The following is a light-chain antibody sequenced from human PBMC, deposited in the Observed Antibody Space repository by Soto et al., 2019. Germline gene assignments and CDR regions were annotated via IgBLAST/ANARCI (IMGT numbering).Light chain of an antibody. CDR1: QSVSTY. CDR3: QQRRSWPPTIT. J-gene: IGKJ5*01. Sequence: EIVLTQSPAPLSLSPGERATLSCRASQSVSTYLAWYQQRPGQAPRLLIYDASYRATDIPPKFSGSGSGTDFTLTNSSLEPEDFAVYYCQQRRSWPPTITFGQGTRLDIK. CDR2: DAS. V-gene: IGKV3-11*01.